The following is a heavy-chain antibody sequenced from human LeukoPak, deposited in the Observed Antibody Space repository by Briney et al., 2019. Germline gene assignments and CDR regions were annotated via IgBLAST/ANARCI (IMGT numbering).Heavy chain of an antibody. Sequence: GASVTVSCKATGFTFTNYDINWVRQAPGQGLEWMGWISAYNGNTNYAQKLQGRVTMTTDTSTSTAYMELRSLRSDDTAVYYCARQIVGASNWFDPWGQGTLVTVSS. V-gene: IGHV1-18*01. CDR1: GFTFTNYD. CDR2: ISAYNGNT. CDR3: ARQIVGASNWFDP. J-gene: IGHJ5*02. D-gene: IGHD1-26*01.